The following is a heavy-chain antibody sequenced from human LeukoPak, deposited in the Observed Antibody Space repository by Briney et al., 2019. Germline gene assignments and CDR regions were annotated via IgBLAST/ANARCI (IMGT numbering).Heavy chain of an antibody. CDR2: IYYSGST. CDR1: GDSISTYY. V-gene: IGHV4-59*12. D-gene: IGHD6-13*01. Sequence: PSETLSLTCTVSGDSISTYYWTWIRQPPGKGLEWIGYIYYSGSTNYNPSLKSRVTISVDTSKNQFSLKLSSVTAADTAVYYCARTTRGGWYSSTDWGQGTLVTVSS. J-gene: IGHJ4*02. CDR3: ARTTRGGWYSSTD.